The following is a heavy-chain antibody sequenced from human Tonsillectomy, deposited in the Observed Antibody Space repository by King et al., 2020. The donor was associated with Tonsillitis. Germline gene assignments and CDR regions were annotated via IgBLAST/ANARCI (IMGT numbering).Heavy chain of an antibody. J-gene: IGHJ4*02. CDR2: VSAYNGNT. Sequence: VQLVQSGAEVKKPGASVKVSCKASGYTFSTYGISWVRQAPGQGLEWMGWVSAYNGNTNYAQKLQGRVTMTTDTSTSTVYMELRSLRSDDTAVYYCARDLAPLGGSYPGFGFWGQGTLVAVSS. D-gene: IGHD1-26*01. V-gene: IGHV1-18*01. CDR1: GYTFSTYG. CDR3: ARDLAPLGGSYPGFGF.